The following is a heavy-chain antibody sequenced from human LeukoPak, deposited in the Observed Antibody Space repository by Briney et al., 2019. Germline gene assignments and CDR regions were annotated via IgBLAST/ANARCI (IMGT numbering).Heavy chain of an antibody. D-gene: IGHD3-9*01. CDR1: GFTFSSYW. J-gene: IGHJ6*02. CDR3: ARPRNDILSGFHYYYGLDV. Sequence: PGGSLRLSCAASGFTFSSYWMHWVRQAPGQGLVWVPRINSDGRSTSYADSVKGRFTVSRDNAKNTLYLQMNSLRAEDTAVYYCARPRNDILSGFHYYYGLDVWGQGTTVTVSS. CDR2: INSDGRST. V-gene: IGHV3-74*01.